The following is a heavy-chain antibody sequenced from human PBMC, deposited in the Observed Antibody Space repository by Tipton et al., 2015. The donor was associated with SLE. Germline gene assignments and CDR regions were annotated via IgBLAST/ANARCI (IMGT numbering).Heavy chain of an antibody. V-gene: IGHV3-74*01. CDR1: GFTLSDYF. Sequence: SLRLSCVASGFTLSDYFMHWVRQVPGKGLMWVSNINGDGTIADYADSVKGRFTISRDNAKNTLYLHLNSLRDEDTAIYYCAKGKGLQRHYFDYCGQGTLVTVSS. CDR3: AKGKGLQRHYFDY. D-gene: IGHD6-25*01. CDR2: INGDGTIA. J-gene: IGHJ4*02.